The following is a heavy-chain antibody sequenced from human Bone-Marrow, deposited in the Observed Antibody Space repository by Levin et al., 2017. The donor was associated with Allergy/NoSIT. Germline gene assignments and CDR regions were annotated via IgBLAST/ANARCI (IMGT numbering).Heavy chain of an antibody. V-gene: IGHV4-59*01. Sequence: PSETLSLTCSVSGGSLSNYYWMWIRQPPGKGLEWIGYVYYSGGTNYNPSFKSRVTISVDTSRNQFSLKLTSVTTADMAVYYCARESPGAGYFDYWGQGALVTVSS. D-gene: IGHD1-1*01. CDR2: VYYSGGT. CDR3: ARESPGAGYFDY. CDR1: GGSLSNYY. J-gene: IGHJ4*02.